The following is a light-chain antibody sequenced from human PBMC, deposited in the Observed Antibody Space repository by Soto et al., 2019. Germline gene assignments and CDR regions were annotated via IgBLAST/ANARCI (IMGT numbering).Light chain of an antibody. J-gene: IGKJ2*01. Sequence: EIVMTQSPATLSVSPGERATLSCRASQSVGGNLAWYQQRPGRAPRLLIYDASTRATDIPARFSGSGSGTEFTLPISSLQSEDFAVYYCQQYNNWPLFTFGQGTKLEIK. CDR2: DAS. CDR3: QQYNNWPLFT. CDR1: QSVGGN. V-gene: IGKV3-15*01.